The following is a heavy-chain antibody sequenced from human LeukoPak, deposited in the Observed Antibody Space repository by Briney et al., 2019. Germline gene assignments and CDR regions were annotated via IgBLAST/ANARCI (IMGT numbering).Heavy chain of an antibody. J-gene: IGHJ4*02. CDR3: ARDYSSGWFDY. D-gene: IGHD6-19*01. V-gene: IGHV1-2*04. CDR1: GYTFTSYG. CDR2: INPNSGGT. Sequence: GASVKVSCKASGYTFTSYGISWVRQAPGQGLEWMGWINPNSGGTNYAQKFQGWVTMTRDTSISTAYMELSRLRSDDTAVYYCARDYSSGWFDYWGQGTLVTVSS.